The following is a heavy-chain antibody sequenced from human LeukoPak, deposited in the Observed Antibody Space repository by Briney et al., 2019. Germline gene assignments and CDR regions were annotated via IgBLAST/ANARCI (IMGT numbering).Heavy chain of an antibody. J-gene: IGHJ4*02. CDR1: GFTFSSYA. CDR3: ARSGENFYYYDSSGDHLYFDS. Sequence: GGSLRLSCAASGFTFSSYAMSWVRQAPGKGLEWVSAISGSGGSTYYADSVKGRFTISRDNAKNSLYLQMNSLRAEDTAVYYCARSGENFYYYDSSGDHLYFDSGGGEP. CDR2: ISGSGGST. V-gene: IGHV3-23*01. D-gene: IGHD3-22*01.